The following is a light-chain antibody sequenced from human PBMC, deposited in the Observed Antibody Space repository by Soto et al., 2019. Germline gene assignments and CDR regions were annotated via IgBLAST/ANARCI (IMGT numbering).Light chain of an antibody. CDR2: YVS. CDR1: NIGSKS. V-gene: IGLV3-21*04. J-gene: IGLJ2*01. Sequence: SYELTQPPSVSVAPGKTARITCGGNNIGSKSVHWYQQKPGQAPVLVIYYVSDRPSGIPERFSGSNSGNTATLTISRVEAGDEADYYCQVWDSSSVVFGGGTKLTVL. CDR3: QVWDSSSVV.